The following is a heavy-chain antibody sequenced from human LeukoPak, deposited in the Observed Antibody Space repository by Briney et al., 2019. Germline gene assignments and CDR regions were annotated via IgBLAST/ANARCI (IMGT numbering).Heavy chain of an antibody. CDR2: IYYSGST. J-gene: IGHJ4*02. CDR1: GGSISSSSYY. Sequence: PSETLSLTCTVSGGSISSSSYYGGWIRQPPGKGLEWIGSIYYSGSTYYNPSLKSRVTISVDTSKNQFSLKLSSVTAADTAVYYCARDYCSGGSCYYYWGQGTLVTVSS. V-gene: IGHV4-39*07. D-gene: IGHD2-15*01. CDR3: ARDYCSGGSCYYY.